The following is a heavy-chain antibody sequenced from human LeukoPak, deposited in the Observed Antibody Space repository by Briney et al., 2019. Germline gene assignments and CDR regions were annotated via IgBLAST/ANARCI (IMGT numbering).Heavy chain of an antibody. CDR1: GGSISSGGYY. D-gene: IGHD2-15*01. Sequence: SETLSLTCTVSGGSISSGGYYWSWIRQPPGKGLEWIGEINHSGSTNYNPSLKSRVTISVDTSKNQFSLKLSSVTAADTAVYYCARVVVAVPFDYWGQGTLVTVSS. CDR2: INHSGST. CDR3: ARVVVAVPFDY. V-gene: IGHV4-39*07. J-gene: IGHJ4*02.